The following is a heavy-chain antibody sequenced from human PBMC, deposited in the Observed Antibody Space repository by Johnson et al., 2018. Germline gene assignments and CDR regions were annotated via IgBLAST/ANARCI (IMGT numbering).Heavy chain of an antibody. D-gene: IGHD5-18*01. J-gene: IGHJ5*02. CDR3: AQGHVDGYLNWFDP. CDR2: INSDGRST. Sequence: VELVQSGGGLVEPGGSLGLSCAASGFTFSSYWMHWVRQAPGKGLVWVSRINSDGRSTSYADSVKGRFTISRDNAKNTLYLQMNSLRAEDTAVYYCAQGHVDGYLNWFDPWGQGTLVTVSS. V-gene: IGHV3-74*02. CDR1: GFTFSSYW.